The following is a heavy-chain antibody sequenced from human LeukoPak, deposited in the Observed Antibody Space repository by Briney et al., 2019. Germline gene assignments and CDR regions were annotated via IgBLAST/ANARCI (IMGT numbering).Heavy chain of an antibody. J-gene: IGHJ5*02. CDR3: ARLSSHYGDYKVDP. D-gene: IGHD4-17*01. CDR1: GYTFTTYA. V-gene: IGHV1-69*05. Sequence: ASVKVSCKASGYTFTTYAMNWVRQAPGQGLEWMGGIIPIFGTANYAQKFQGRVTMTTDTSANTAYMDLSSLRSEDTAVYYCARLSSHYGDYKVDPWGQGTLVTVSS. CDR2: IIPIFGTA.